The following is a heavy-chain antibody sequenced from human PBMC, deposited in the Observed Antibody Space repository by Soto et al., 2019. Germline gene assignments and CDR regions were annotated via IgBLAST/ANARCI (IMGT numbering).Heavy chain of an antibody. CDR3: ARGLWFGELNFFDY. Sequence: EVQLVESGGGLVQPGGSLRLSCAASGFTVSSNYMSWVRQAPGKGLEWVSVIYSGGSTYYADSVKGRFTISRDNSMNTLYLQMSSLRAEDTAVYYCARGLWFGELNFFDYRGQGTLVTVSS. CDR2: IYSGGST. D-gene: IGHD3-10*01. CDR1: GFTVSSNY. J-gene: IGHJ4*02. V-gene: IGHV3-66*01.